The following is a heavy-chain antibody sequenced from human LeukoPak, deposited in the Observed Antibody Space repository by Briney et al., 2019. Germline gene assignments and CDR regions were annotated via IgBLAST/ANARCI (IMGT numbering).Heavy chain of an antibody. D-gene: IGHD2-8*01. CDR3: ARMVYYYYYGMDV. J-gene: IGHJ6*02. CDR2: INHSGST. CDR1: GGSFSGYY. V-gene: IGHV4-34*01. Sequence: SETLSLTCAVYGGSFSGYYWSWIRQPPGKGLEWIGEINHSGSTNYNPSLKSQVTISVDTSKNQFSLKLSSVTAADTAVYYCARMVYYYYYGMDVWGQGTTVTVSS.